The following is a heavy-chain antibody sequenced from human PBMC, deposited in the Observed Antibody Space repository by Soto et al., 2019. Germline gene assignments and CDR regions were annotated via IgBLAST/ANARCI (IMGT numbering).Heavy chain of an antibody. Sequence: GGSRRLSCAASGFIFSDYYMSWIRQAPGKGLEWVSYISGSGSYTNYADSVKGRFTISRDNAKNSLYLQIYSLRAEDTAVYYCAMAQITAQYYFDYWGQGALVTVSS. CDR2: ISGSGSYT. J-gene: IGHJ4*02. D-gene: IGHD6-6*01. CDR1: GFIFSDYY. CDR3: AMAQITAQYYFDY. V-gene: IGHV3-11*06.